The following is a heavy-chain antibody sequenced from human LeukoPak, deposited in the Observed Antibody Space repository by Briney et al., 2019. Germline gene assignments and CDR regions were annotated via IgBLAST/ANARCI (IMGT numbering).Heavy chain of an antibody. CDR1: GFGFRNYW. V-gene: IGHV3-7*01. CDR2: TKPDGSAE. CDR3: ARDGGLHTNFDY. J-gene: IGHJ4*02. D-gene: IGHD2-15*01. Sequence: GGSLRLSCAPSGFGFRNYWMGWVRQAPGKGLEWVANTKPDGSAEYYADSVRGRFTASRDNANNLLYLQMNRLRAEDTAVYYCARDGGLHTNFDYWGQGTLLTVSS.